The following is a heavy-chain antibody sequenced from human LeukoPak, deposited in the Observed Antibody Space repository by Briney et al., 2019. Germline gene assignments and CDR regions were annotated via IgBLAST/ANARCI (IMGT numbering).Heavy chain of an antibody. CDR3: VTAAVAGTVY. J-gene: IGHJ4*02. V-gene: IGHV3-48*03. Sequence: GGSLRLSCTASGFTFSGYEMNWVRQAPGKGLEWVSHISRSSTTIYYADSVKGRFTISRDNAKNSLYLQMNSLRDEDTAVYYCVTAAVAGTVYWGQGTLVTVSS. D-gene: IGHD6-19*01. CDR1: GFTFSGYE. CDR2: ISRSSTTI.